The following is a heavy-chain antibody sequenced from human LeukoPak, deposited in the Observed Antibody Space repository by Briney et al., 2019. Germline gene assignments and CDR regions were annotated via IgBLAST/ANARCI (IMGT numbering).Heavy chain of an antibody. V-gene: IGHV3-9*01. Sequence: SLRLSCAASGFTFDDYAMHWVRQAPGKGLEWVSGISWNSGSIGYADSVKGRFTISRDNAKNSLYLRMNSLRAEDTALYYCAKDIGYGSGSYYADYFDYWGQGTLVTVSS. CDR3: AKDIGYGSGSYYADYFDY. CDR1: GFTFDDYA. D-gene: IGHD3-10*01. CDR2: ISWNSGSI. J-gene: IGHJ4*02.